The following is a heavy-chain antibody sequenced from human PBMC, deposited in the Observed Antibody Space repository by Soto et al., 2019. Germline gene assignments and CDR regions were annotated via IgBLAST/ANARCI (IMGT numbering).Heavy chain of an antibody. D-gene: IGHD1-26*01. CDR2: INPSDGST. J-gene: IGHJ4*02. V-gene: IGHV1-46*01. CDR3: VRDPHRIVGGRFDY. Sequence: QVQLVQSGAEVRYPGASVKVSCKASGYTSIDYYTHWVRLAPGQGLEWMGIINPSDGSTTYAQKFRDRVTMTRDTSTNTVYLELSSLRCEDTAVYYCVRDPHRIVGGRFDYWGQGTLVTVSS. CDR1: GYTSIDYY.